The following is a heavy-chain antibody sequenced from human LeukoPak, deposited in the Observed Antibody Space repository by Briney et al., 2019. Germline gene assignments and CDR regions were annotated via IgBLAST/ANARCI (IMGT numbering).Heavy chain of an antibody. D-gene: IGHD4-17*01. CDR1: GYSISSGYY. V-gene: IGHV3-73*01. J-gene: IGHJ1*01. CDR2: IRSKANSYAT. Sequence: ETLSLTCAVSGYSISSGYYWGWVRQASGKGLEWVGRIRSKANSYATAYAASVKGRFTISRDDSKNTAYLQMNSLKTEDTAVYYCTMTTVTTRYFQHWGQGTLVTVSS. CDR3: TMTTVTTRYFQH.